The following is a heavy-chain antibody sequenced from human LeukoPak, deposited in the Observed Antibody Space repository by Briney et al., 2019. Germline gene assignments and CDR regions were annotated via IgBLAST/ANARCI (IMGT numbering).Heavy chain of an antibody. V-gene: IGHV3-30*02. CDR3: AKGGHNIVVVPAAMGY. D-gene: IGHD2-2*01. CDR1: GFTFSSYG. J-gene: IGHJ4*02. Sequence: GGSLRLSCATSGFTFSSYGMHWIRQAPGKGLEWVAFIWYDGSNKYYADSVKGRFTISRDNSKNTLYLQMNSLRAEDTAVYYCAKGGHNIVVVPAAMGYWGQGTLVTVSS. CDR2: IWYDGSNK.